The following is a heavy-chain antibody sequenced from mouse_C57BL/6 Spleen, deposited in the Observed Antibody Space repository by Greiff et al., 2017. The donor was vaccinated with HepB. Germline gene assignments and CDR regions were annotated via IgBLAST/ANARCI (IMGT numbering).Heavy chain of an antibody. CDR2: IYPGSGNT. CDR1: GYTFTDYY. V-gene: IGHV1-76*01. J-gene: IGHJ2*01. Sequence: VQLVESGAELVRPGASVKLSCKASGYTFTDYYINWVKQRPGQGLEWIARIYPGSGNTYYNEKFKGKATLTAEKSSSTAYMQLSSLTSEDSAVYFCARDWETGFDYWGQGTTLTVSS. CDR3: ARDWETGFDY. D-gene: IGHD4-1*01.